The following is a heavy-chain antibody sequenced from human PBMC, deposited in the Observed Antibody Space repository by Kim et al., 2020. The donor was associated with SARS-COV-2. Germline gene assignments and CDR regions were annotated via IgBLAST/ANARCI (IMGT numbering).Heavy chain of an antibody. D-gene: IGHD3-9*01. CDR2: ISSSGSTI. Sequence: GGSLRLSCAASGFTFSSYEMNWVRQAPGKGLEWVSYISSSGSTIYYADSVKGRFTISRDNAKNSLYLQMNSLRAEDTAVYYCARGYYDILTGYRNWYFDRWGRGTLLTVSS. J-gene: IGHJ2*01. CDR3: ARGYYDILTGYRNWYFDR. CDR1: GFTFSSYE. V-gene: IGHV3-48*03.